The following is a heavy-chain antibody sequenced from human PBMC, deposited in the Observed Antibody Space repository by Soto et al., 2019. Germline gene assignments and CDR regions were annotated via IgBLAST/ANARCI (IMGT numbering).Heavy chain of an antibody. CDR1: GGSISSGGYY. V-gene: IGHV4-31*03. D-gene: IGHD1-26*01. CDR2: IYYSGST. CDR3: AREGGIVGATAADY. Sequence: QVQLQESGPGLVKPSQTLSLTCTVSGGSISSGGYYWSWIRQHPGKGLEWIGYIYYSGSTYYNPALNSRVTISVDTSKNQFSLKLSSVTAADTAVYYCAREGGIVGATAADYWGQGTLVTVSS. J-gene: IGHJ4*02.